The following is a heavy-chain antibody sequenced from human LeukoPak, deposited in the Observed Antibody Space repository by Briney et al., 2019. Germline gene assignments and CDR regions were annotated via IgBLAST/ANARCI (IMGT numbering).Heavy chain of an antibody. D-gene: IGHD3-10*02. Sequence: GASVKVSCKASGYTFANYYMHWVRQAPGQGLEWMGWINPNSGGTNYAQKFQGRVTMTRDTSISTAYMELSRLRSDDTAVYYCARPSTMSLDAFDIWGQGTMVTVSS. CDR2: INPNSGGT. CDR3: ARPSTMSLDAFDI. J-gene: IGHJ3*02. CDR1: GYTFANYY. V-gene: IGHV1-2*02.